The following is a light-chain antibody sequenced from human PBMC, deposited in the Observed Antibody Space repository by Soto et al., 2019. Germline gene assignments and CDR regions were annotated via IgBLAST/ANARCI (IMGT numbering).Light chain of an antibody. CDR1: TSDIGSYKF. CDR3: CSHAGDHVV. J-gene: IGLJ2*01. Sequence: QSALSQPASVSGSPGQSITISCTGTTSDIGSYKFVSWYQQHPGKAPKLMIYEGSKRPSGVSDRFSASKSGNTASLTISVLQAEDEAGYYCCSHAGDHVVFGGGTKVTVL. V-gene: IGLV2-23*01. CDR2: EGS.